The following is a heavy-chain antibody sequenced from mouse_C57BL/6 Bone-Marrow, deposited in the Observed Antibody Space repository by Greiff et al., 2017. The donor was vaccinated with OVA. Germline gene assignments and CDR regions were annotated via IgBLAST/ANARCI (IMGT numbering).Heavy chain of an antibody. D-gene: IGHD1-1*01. CDR2: ISNGGGST. Sequence: EVKLVESGGGLVQPGGSLKLSCAASGFTFSDYYMYWVRQTPEKRLEWVAYISNGGGSTYYPDTVKGRFTISRDNAKNTLYLQMSRLKSEDTAMYYRARLITTVVEYAMDYLGQGTSVTGS. CDR3: ARLITTVVEYAMDY. CDR1: GFTFSDYY. V-gene: IGHV5-12*01. J-gene: IGHJ4*01.